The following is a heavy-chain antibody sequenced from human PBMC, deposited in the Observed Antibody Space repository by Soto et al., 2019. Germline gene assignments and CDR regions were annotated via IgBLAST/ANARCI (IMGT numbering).Heavy chain of an antibody. CDR3: ARSSSSLIVVVVAATGNWFDP. CDR1: GDSVSSNSAA. J-gene: IGHJ5*02. D-gene: IGHD2-15*01. CDR2: TYYRSKWYN. Sequence: SQTLSLPCAISGDSVSSNSAAWNWIRQSPSRGLEWLGRTYYRSKWYNDYAVSVKSRITINPDTSKNQFSLQLNSVTPEDTAVYYCARSSSSLIVVVVAATGNWFDPWGQGTLVTVSS. V-gene: IGHV6-1*01.